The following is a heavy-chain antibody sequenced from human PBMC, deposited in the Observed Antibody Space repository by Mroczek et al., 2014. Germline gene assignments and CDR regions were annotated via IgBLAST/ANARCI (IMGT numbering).Heavy chain of an antibody. Sequence: QVQLVQSGAEVKKPGSSVKVSCKASGGTFSSYAISWVRQAPGQGLEWMGGIIPIFGTANYAQKFQGRVTITADESTSTAYMELSSLRSEDTAVYYCARTIAAAPIHYYYYYMDVVGQRDHGHPSP. CDR1: GGTFSSYA. CDR3: ARTIAAAPIHYYYYYMDV. J-gene: IGHJ6*03. D-gene: IGHD6-13*01. CDR2: IIPIFGTA. V-gene: IGHV1-69*01.